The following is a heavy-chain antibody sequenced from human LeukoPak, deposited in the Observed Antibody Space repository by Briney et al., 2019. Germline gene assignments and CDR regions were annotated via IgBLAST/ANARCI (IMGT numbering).Heavy chain of an antibody. CDR2: ISYDGSNK. D-gene: IGHD4-11*01. V-gene: IGHV3-30*18. CDR3: EKRPLRGGGPTEPLFD. CDR1: GFTFSSYG. J-gene: IGHJ4*02. Sequence: QPGRSLRLSCAASGFTFSSYGMHWVRQAPGKGLEWVAVISYDGSNKYYADSVKGRFTISRDNSKNTLYLQMNSLRAEDTAVYYCEKRPLRGGGPTEPLFDYGAREPRVTVSS.